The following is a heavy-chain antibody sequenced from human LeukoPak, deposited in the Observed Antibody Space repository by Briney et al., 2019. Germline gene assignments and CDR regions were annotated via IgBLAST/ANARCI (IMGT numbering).Heavy chain of an antibody. CDR1: GFTFSTYA. D-gene: IGHD4/OR15-4a*01. J-gene: IGHJ4*02. V-gene: IGHV3-23*01. CDR3: AKGRLDPNLVLHY. Sequence: GGSLRLSCAASGFTFSTYAMSWVRQAPGKGLEWVSTIRGDDYAYCADSVKGRFTISRDNPKNTLSLQMDSLRTEDTALYYCAKGRLDPNLVLHYWGQGTLVTVSS. CDR2: IRGDDYA.